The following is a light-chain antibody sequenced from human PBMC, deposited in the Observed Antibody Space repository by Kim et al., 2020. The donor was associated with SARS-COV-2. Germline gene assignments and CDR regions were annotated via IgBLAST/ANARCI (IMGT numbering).Light chain of an antibody. CDR1: QSISSW. Sequence: GDRVTITCRASQSISSWLAWYQQKPGKAPNLLIYDASSLESGVPSRFSGSGSGTEFTLTISSLQPDDFATYYCQQYNSFRGTFGQGTKVDIK. CDR3: QQYNSFRGT. CDR2: DAS. V-gene: IGKV1-5*01. J-gene: IGKJ1*01.